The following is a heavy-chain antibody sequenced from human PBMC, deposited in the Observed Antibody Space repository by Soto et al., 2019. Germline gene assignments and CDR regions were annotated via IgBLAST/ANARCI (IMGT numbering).Heavy chain of an antibody. D-gene: IGHD6-25*01. CDR1: GYTFASFG. CDR2: ISASNGNT. Sequence: QVLLVQSGTEVKKPGASVKISCNTSGYTFASFGISWVRQVPGQGLEWMGWISASNGNTDYSQKLQGRVTMATDTSPRIAYMELKSLRSDDTAVSDCVRYPQRNDYWGQGTLVLVSS. J-gene: IGHJ4*02. CDR3: VRYPQRNDY. V-gene: IGHV1-18*04.